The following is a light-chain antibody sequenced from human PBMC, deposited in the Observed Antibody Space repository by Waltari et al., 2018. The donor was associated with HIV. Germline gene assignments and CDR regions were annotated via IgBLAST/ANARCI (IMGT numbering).Light chain of an antibody. CDR1: SSDVGGYNY. CDR2: DVS. CDR3: SSYTSSSTWV. Sequence: QSALTQPAYVSGSPGQSITISCTGTSSDVGGYNYVSGYQQHTGKAHKLMIYDVSNRPSGVANCVSRSKSGKTAALTISRLQAEDEADYYCSSYTSSSTWVFGGETKLTGL. J-gene: IGLJ3*02. V-gene: IGLV2-14*03.